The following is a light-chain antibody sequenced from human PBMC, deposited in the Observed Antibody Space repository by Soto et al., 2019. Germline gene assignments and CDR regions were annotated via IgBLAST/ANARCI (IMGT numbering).Light chain of an antibody. CDR3: CSFTSSNTHV. CDR2: EVS. Sequence: QSALTQPASVSASPGQSITISCTGTSSDIGGYIYVSWYQHHPGNAPRLMIYEVSSRPSGVSNRFSGSKSGNTASLTISGLQAEDEAQYYCCSFTSSNTHVFGTGTKLTVL. V-gene: IGLV2-14*01. CDR1: SSDIGGYIY. J-gene: IGLJ1*01.